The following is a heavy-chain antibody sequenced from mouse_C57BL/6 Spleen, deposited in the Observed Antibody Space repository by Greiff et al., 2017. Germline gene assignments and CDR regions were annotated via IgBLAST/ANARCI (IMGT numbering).Heavy chain of an antibody. CDR3: ARGVITTSDV. Sequence: VKLVESGAELVKPGASVKISCKASGYAFSSYWMNWVKQRPGKGLEWIGQIYPGDGDTNYNGKFKGKATLTADKSSSTAYMQLSSLTSEDSAVYFCARGVITTSDVWGTGTTVTVSS. D-gene: IGHD1-1*01. V-gene: IGHV1-80*01. J-gene: IGHJ1*03. CDR1: GYAFSSYW. CDR2: IYPGDGDT.